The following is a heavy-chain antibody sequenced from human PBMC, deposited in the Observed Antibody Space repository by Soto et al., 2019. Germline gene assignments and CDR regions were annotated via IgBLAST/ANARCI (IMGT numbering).Heavy chain of an antibody. CDR3: AKEMAMVRGVITNDYFDY. Sequence: GSLRLSCAASGFTFSSYAMSWVRQAPGKGLEWVSAIGGSGGSTYYADSVKGRFTISRDNSKNTLYLQMNSLRAEDTAVYYCAKEMAMVRGVITNDYFDYWGQGTLVTVS. J-gene: IGHJ4*02. CDR1: GFTFSSYA. D-gene: IGHD3-10*01. CDR2: IGGSGGST. V-gene: IGHV3-23*01.